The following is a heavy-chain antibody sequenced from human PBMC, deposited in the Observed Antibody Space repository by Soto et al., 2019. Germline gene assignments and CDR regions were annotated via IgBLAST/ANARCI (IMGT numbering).Heavy chain of an antibody. CDR1: GGTFSSYA. CDR3: ARAGSSGWRTYYFDY. V-gene: IGHV1-69*13. J-gene: IGHJ4*02. Sequence: AVKVSCKASGGTFSSYAICWVRQAPGQGLEWMGGIIPIFGTANYAQKFRGRVTITADESTSTAYMELSSLRSEDTAVYYCARAGSSGWRTYYFDYWGQGTLVTVSS. D-gene: IGHD6-19*01. CDR2: IIPIFGTA.